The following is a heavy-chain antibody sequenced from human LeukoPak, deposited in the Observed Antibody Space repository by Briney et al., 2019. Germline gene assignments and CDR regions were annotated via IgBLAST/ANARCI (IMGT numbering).Heavy chain of an antibody. V-gene: IGHV4-39*01. Sequence: SETLSLTCTVSGGSISNNNYYWAWIRQPPGKGLECIGSIYYSGSPYYNPSLKSRVTISVDTSKNQFSLRLSSVTAADTAVYYCATWRTAKTGLDYWGQGTLVTVSS. CDR3: ATWRTAKTGLDY. J-gene: IGHJ4*02. CDR1: GGSISNNNYY. CDR2: IYYSGSP. D-gene: IGHD1-1*01.